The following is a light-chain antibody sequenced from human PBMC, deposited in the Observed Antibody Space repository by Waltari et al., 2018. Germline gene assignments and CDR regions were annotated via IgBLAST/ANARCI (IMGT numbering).Light chain of an antibody. CDR2: DAS. V-gene: IGKV1-16*02. CDR1: QGIRNY. CDR3: QQYHSFPIT. Sequence: IQMTQSPSSLSASVGDRVTITCRASQGIRNYLAWSQQKPGKAPKSLIDDASSLQSGVASKCSGSGFGTDFTLTITSLQPEDFATYYCQQYHSFPITFGQGTRLEIK. J-gene: IGKJ5*01.